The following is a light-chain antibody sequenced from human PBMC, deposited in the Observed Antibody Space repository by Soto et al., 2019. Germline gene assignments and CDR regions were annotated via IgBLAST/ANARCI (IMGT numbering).Light chain of an antibody. V-gene: IGKV1-5*03. CDR2: QAS. CDR3: QQYSSFSLT. CDR1: QSVNKW. Sequence: DIQITQCXSTLSXXXXXXXAIXXRASQSVNKWLAWYQQKPGKAPNLLIHQASILETGVPSRFGGSGSGTEFTLTISSLQPDDFATYFCQQYSSFSLTFGQGTKVDIK. J-gene: IGKJ1*01.